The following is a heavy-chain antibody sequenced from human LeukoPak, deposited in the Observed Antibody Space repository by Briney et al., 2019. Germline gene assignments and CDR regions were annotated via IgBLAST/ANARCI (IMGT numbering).Heavy chain of an antibody. J-gene: IGHJ6*02. Sequence: SETLSLTCAVYGGSFSGYYWSWIRQPPGKGLEWIGEINHSGSTNYNPSLKSRVTISVDTSKNQFSLKLSSVTAADTAVYYCARGPLGDFWSGSTNYYYGGRLGPRDHGHRLL. CDR1: GGSFSGYY. D-gene: IGHD3-3*01. CDR2: INHSGST. CDR3: ARGPLGDFWSGSTNYYYGGR. V-gene: IGHV4-34*01.